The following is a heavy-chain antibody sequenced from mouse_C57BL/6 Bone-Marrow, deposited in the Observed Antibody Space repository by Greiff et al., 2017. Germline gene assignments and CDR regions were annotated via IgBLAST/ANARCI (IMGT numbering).Heavy chain of an antibody. J-gene: IGHJ3*01. CDR3: ARSKNWDAWFAY. CDR1: GYTFTSYG. CDR2: IYPRSGNT. V-gene: IGHV1-81*01. Sequence: VNVVESGAELARPGASVKLSCKASGYTFTSYGISWVKQRTGQGLEWIGEIYPRSGNTYNNEKFQGTATLTADKSSSTAYMQLSSLTSEDSAVYICARSKNWDAWFAYWGQGTLVTVSA. D-gene: IGHD4-1*01.